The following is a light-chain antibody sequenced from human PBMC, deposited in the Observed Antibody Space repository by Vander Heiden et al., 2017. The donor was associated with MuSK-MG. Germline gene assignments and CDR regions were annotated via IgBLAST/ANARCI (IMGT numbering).Light chain of an antibody. J-gene: IGKJ1*01. CDR1: QSISSW. V-gene: IGKV1-5*03. CDR2: KAS. Sequence: DIQMTQSTSTLSASVGDSVTITCRASQSISSWLAWYQQKPGKAPKLLIYKASSLESGVPSRFSGSGSGTEFTLTISSLQPDDFATYYCQQYKSYSWTFGQGTKVEIK. CDR3: QQYKSYSWT.